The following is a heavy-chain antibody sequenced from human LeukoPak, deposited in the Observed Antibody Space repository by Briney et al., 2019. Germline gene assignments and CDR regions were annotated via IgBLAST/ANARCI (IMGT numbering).Heavy chain of an antibody. CDR2: IRTKAYGGTT. CDR3: TRDRGAYNLYDY. CDR1: GFTFGDYV. D-gene: IGHD1-1*01. J-gene: IGHJ4*02. V-gene: IGHV3-49*03. Sequence: GGSLRLSCTASGFTFGDYVASWFRQAPGKGLEWVGFIRTKAYGGTTEYAASVKGRFTISRDDSKAIAYLQMNSLKTEDTAVYHCTRDRGAYNLYDYWGQGTLVTVSS.